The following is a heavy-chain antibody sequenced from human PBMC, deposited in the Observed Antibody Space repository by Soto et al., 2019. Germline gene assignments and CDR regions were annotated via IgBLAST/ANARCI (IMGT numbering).Heavy chain of an antibody. J-gene: IGHJ5*02. CDR2: IYYSGST. CDR1: GDSINSYY. CDR3: ARGRRKPGPQLLFPDGFDP. Sequence: SETLSLTCTVSGDSINSYYWSWIRQHPGKGLEWIGYIYYSGSTYYNPSLKSRVTISVDTSKNQFSLKLSSVTAADTAVYYCARGRRKPGPQLLFPDGFDPWGQGTLVTVSS. D-gene: IGHD2-2*01. V-gene: IGHV4-59*06.